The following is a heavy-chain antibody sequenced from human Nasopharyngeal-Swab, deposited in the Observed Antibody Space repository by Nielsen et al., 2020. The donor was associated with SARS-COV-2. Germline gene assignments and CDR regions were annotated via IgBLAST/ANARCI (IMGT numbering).Heavy chain of an antibody. Sequence: GRSLRLSCAASGFTLSSYWMSWVRHVPGKGLEWEANIMQDGSEKYYVDSVTGRLTISRDNAKNSLYLQMNSLRAEDTAVYYCARDLVVGATTSAYYYYYGMDVWGQRTTVTVSS. CDR2: IMQDGSEK. CDR1: GFTLSSYW. D-gene: IGHD1-26*01. CDR3: ARDLVVGATTSAYYYYYGMDV. V-gene: IGHV3-7*01. J-gene: IGHJ6*02.